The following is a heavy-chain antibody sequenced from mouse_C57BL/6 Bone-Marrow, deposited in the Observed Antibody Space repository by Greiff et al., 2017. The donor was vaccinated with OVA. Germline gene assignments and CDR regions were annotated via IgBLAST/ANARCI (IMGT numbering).Heavy chain of an antibody. CDR1: GYTFTDYY. V-gene: IGHV1-26*01. J-gene: IGHJ3*01. CDR3: AINSSGYPFAY. D-gene: IGHD3-2*02. Sequence: EVKLQQSGPELVKPGASVKISCKASGYTFTDYYMNWVKQSHGKSLEWIGDINPNNGGTSYNQKFKGKATLTVDKSSSTAYMELRSLTSEDSAVYYCAINSSGYPFAYWGQGTLVTVSA. CDR2: INPNNGGT.